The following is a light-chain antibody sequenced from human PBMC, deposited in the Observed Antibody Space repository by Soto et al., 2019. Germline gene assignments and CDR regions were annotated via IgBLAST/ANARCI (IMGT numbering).Light chain of an antibody. Sequence: EIVLTQSPGTLSLSPGERATLSCRASQSVSSNYLTWYQQKPGQAPRHLIYGASSKATGIPDRFSGSGSGTDVTLTISRLEPEDFAVYYCQQYGSSPFTVGPGTKGDIK. CDR2: GAS. CDR3: QQYGSSPFT. CDR1: QSVSSNY. V-gene: IGKV3-20*01. J-gene: IGKJ3*01.